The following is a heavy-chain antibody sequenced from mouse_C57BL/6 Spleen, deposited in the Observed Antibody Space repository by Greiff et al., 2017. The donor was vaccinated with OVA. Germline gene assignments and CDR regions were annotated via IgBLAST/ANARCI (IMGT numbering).Heavy chain of an antibody. V-gene: IGHV5-17*01. D-gene: IGHD2-1*01. CDR1: GFTFSDYG. Sequence: DVKLVESGGGLVKPGGSLKLSCAASGFTFSDYGMHWVRQAPEKGLEWVAYISSGSSTIYYADTVKGRFTISRDNAKNTLVLQMTSLRSEDTAMDYCARKGVYYGNYAGNAMDYWGQGTSVTVAS. J-gene: IGHJ4*01. CDR2: ISSGSSTI. CDR3: ARKGVYYGNYAGNAMDY.